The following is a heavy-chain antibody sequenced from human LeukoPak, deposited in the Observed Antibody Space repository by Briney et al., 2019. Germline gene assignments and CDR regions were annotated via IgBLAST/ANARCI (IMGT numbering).Heavy chain of an antibody. Sequence: GGSLRLSCAASGFNVINNYMTWVRQAPGKGLEWVSSISSSSSYIYYADSVKGRFTISRDNAKNSLYLQMNSLRAEDTAVYYCARVSHSSGWYFDYWGRGTLVTVSS. V-gene: IGHV3-21*01. CDR2: ISSSSSYI. CDR3: ARVSHSSGWYFDY. J-gene: IGHJ2*01. D-gene: IGHD6-19*01. CDR1: GFNVINNY.